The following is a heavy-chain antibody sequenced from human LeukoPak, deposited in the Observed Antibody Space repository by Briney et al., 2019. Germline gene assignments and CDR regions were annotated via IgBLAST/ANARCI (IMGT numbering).Heavy chain of an antibody. Sequence: SETLSLTCTVSGGSISSYYWSWIRQPAGKGLEWIGRIYTSGSTNYNPSLKSRVTMSVDTSKNQFSLKLSSVTAADTAVYYCARGMSYYDSSGIRRYYFDYWGQGTLVTVSS. CDR2: IYTSGST. D-gene: IGHD3-22*01. CDR3: ARGMSYYDSSGIRRYYFDY. V-gene: IGHV4-4*07. CDR1: GGSISSYY. J-gene: IGHJ4*02.